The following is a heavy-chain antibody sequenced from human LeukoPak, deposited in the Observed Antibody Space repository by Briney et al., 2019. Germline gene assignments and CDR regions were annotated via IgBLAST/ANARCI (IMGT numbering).Heavy chain of an antibody. D-gene: IGHD3-9*01. J-gene: IGHJ4*02. CDR1: GYTFSNYG. V-gene: IGHV1-18*01. CDR3: ARDTRLRYSPFYFDY. Sequence: ASVKVSCKASGYTFSNYGISWVRQAPGQGLEWMGWISPYTGNTNYAQRFQGTVTMTTDTSTTTAYMELRSLRSDDTAVYYCARDTRLRYSPFYFDYWGQGTLVTVSS. CDR2: ISPYTGNT.